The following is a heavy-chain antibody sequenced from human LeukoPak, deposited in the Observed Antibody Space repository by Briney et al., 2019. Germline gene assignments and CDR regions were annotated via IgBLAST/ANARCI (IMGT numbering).Heavy chain of an antibody. D-gene: IGHD2-15*01. CDR1: GFTVSSNY. V-gene: IGHV3-53*01. CDR2: IYSGGST. Sequence: GGSLRLSCAAPGFTVSSNYMSWVRQAPGKGLEWVSVIYSGGSTYYADSVKGRFTISRDNSKNTLYLQMNSLRAEDTAVYYCASLYCSGGSCYDYWGQGTLVTVPS. CDR3: ASLYCSGGSCYDY. J-gene: IGHJ4*02.